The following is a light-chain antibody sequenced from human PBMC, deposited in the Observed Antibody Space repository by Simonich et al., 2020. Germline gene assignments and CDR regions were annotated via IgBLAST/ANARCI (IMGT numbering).Light chain of an antibody. CDR3: QTWGTGIQV. J-gene: IGLJ3*02. V-gene: IGLV4-69*01. CDR1: SGHSSYA. CDR2: LNSDGSH. Sequence: QLVLTQSPSASASLGASVQLTCTLSSGHSSYAIAWHQQQPEQGHRYFMKLNSDGSHSKGDGIPYRFSGASSGAERYLTISSLQSEDEADYYCQTWGTGIQVFGGGTKLTVL.